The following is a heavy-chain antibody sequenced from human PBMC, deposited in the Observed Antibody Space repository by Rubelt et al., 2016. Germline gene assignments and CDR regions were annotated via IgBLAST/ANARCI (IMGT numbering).Heavy chain of an antibody. Sequence: QLQLQESGPGLVKPSETLSLTCSVSGDSISSRSYYWGWTRQPPGKGLEWIGSIYYSGSTYYNPSLKSRVTISVDTSKNQFSLKLRSVTAAEPAVYYCARHGGALAFDIWGQGTMVTVSS. CDR3: ARHGGALAFDI. D-gene: IGHD3-16*01. V-gene: IGHV4-39*01. CDR2: IYYSGST. J-gene: IGHJ3*02. CDR1: GDSISSRSYY.